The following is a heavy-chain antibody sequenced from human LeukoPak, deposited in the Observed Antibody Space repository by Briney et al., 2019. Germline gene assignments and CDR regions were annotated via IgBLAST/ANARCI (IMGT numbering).Heavy chain of an antibody. CDR1: GGSFSGYY. Sequence: SETLSLTCAVYGGSFSGYYWSWIRQPPGKGLEWIGNIYYGGSTYYNPSLKSRVTISVDTSKNQFSLKLSSVTAADTAVYYCARAGYTVYDDGGVYFDFWGQGTLVTVSS. CDR2: IYYGGST. CDR3: ARAGYTVYDDGGVYFDF. J-gene: IGHJ4*02. D-gene: IGHD5/OR15-5a*01. V-gene: IGHV4-34*01.